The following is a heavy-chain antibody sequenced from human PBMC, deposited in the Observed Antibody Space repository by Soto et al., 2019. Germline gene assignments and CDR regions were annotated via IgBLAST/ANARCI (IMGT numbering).Heavy chain of an antibody. CDR2: IIPILGIA. J-gene: IGHJ6*03. D-gene: IGHD6-6*01. CDR3: AREDHSSSSHSSCYYYMDV. Sequence: QVQLVQSGAEVKKPGSSVKVSCKASGGTFSSYTISWVRQAPGQGLEWMGRIIPILGIANYAQKFQGRVTINADKSTSTAYMGLSSLRSDDTAVYYCAREDHSSSSHSSCYYYMDVWGKGTTATVSS. V-gene: IGHV1-69*08. CDR1: GGTFSSYT.